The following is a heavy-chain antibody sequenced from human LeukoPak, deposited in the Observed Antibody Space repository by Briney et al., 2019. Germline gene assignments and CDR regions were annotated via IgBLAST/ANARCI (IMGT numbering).Heavy chain of an antibody. CDR2: ISYDGSNK. CDR3: ARDYLPLGYSSGWIYYYYGMDV. D-gene: IGHD6-19*01. CDR1: GFTFSSYS. J-gene: IGHJ6*04. V-gene: IGHV3-30*03. Sequence: GGSLRLSCAASGFTFSSYSMHWVCQAPGKGLEWVAVISYDGSNKYYADSVKGRFTISRDNSKNTLYLQMNSLRAEDTAVYYCARDYLPLGYSSGWIYYYYGMDVWGKGTTVTVSS.